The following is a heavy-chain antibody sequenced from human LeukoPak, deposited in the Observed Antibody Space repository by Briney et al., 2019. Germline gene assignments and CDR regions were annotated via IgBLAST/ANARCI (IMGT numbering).Heavy chain of an antibody. CDR1: GLTLSNAW. D-gene: IGHD2-2*02. V-gene: IGHV3-15*01. J-gene: IGHJ6*04. CDR3: TTDCSSTSCYIHYYYGMDV. Sequence: GGSHRLSCAAYGLTLSNAWMSWVRHAPGEGLEWVGCHKSKTEDGTTDYAAPVKGRFTISRDDSKNTMYLQMNSLETEDTAVYYCTTDCSSTSCYIHYYYGMDVWGKGTTVTVSS. CDR2: HKSKTEDGTT.